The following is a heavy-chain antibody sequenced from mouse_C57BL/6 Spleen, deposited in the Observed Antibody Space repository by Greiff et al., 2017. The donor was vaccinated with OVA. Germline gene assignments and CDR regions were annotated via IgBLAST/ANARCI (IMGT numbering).Heavy chain of an antibody. CDR2: ISSGGSYT. CDR1: GFTFSSYG. Sequence: VQLKESGGDLVKPGGSLKLSCAASGFTFSSYGMSWVRQTPDKRLEWVATISSGGSYTYYPDSVKGRFTISRDNAKNTLYLQMSSLKSEDTAMYYCARQELGYAMDYWGQGTSVTVSS. CDR3: ARQELGYAMDY. V-gene: IGHV5-6*01. J-gene: IGHJ4*01.